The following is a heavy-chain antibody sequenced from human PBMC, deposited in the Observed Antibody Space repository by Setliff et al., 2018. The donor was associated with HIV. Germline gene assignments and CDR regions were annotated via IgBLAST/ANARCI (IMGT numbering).Heavy chain of an antibody. V-gene: IGHV4-39*07. J-gene: IGHJ4*02. Sequence: SETLSLTCTVSGGSISSRNFYWGWIRQPPGKGLEWIGSIAYTGSGYYNSSLKSRVTISVGTSRNECSLKLTSVTAADTAVYYCAREVRWELPQGFDHWGQGSQVTVSS. D-gene: IGHD1-26*01. CDR2: IAYTGSG. CDR3: AREVRWELPQGFDH. CDR1: GGSISSRNFY.